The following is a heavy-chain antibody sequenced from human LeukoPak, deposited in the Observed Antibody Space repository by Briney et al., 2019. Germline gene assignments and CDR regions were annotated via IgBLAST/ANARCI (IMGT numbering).Heavy chain of an antibody. CDR1: GYTFTSYG. D-gene: IGHD2-2*01. V-gene: IGHV1-18*01. J-gene: IGHJ5*02. Sequence: ASVKVSCKASGYTFTSYGIRWVRQAPGQGLEWMGWISAYNGNTNYAQKLQGRVTMTTDTSTSTAYMELRSLRSDDTAVYYCARDGGYCSSTSCYRGFDPWGQGTLVTVSS. CDR3: ARDGGYCSSTSCYRGFDP. CDR2: ISAYNGNT.